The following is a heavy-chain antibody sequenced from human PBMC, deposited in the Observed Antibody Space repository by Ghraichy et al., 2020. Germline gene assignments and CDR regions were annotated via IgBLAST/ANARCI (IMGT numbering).Heavy chain of an antibody. CDR2: ISSSGAYT. J-gene: IGHJ4*02. CDR3: AQAQTTPFDY. V-gene: IGHV3-23*01. D-gene: IGHD4-17*01. CDR1: GFNFNPHA. Sequence: GGSLRLSCAASGFNFNPHAMSWVRQAPGKGLEWVSSISSSGAYTYYADSVKGRFTISRDNSKNTLYLQMNSLRVEDTAIFYCAQAQTTPFDYWGQGALVTVSS.